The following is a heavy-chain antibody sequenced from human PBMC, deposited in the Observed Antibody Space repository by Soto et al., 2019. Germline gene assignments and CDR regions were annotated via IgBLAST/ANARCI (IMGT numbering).Heavy chain of an antibody. Sequence: SETLSLTCAVYGGSFSGYYWTWIRQSPEKGLEWIGEVNHSGTTYYNPSLKTRVTISIHTPKNQFSLKMSSVTAADTAVYYCARGIGYCSSINCYSSRRLRFDSWGQGTLVTVSS. CDR2: VNHSGTT. CDR1: GGSFSGYY. V-gene: IGHV4-34*01. CDR3: ARGIGYCSSINCYSSRRLRFDS. J-gene: IGHJ4*02. D-gene: IGHD2-2*01.